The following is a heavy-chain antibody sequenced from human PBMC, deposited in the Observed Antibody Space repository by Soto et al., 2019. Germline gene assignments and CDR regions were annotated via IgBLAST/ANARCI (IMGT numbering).Heavy chain of an antibody. CDR2: ISTDSNYI. CDR1: GFTFSSYS. CDR3: VRGRPPVDPYYGMDV. J-gene: IGHJ6*02. D-gene: IGHD5-12*01. V-gene: IGHV3-21*01. Sequence: EEQLVESGGGLVKPGGSLRLSCAASGFTFSSYSMSWVRQAPGKGIEWVSIISTDSNYIFQSDSVKGRFTISRDNAKTSAHRQMDRPRAEDTAVYYCVRGRPPVDPYYGMDVWGQGTTVTVSS.